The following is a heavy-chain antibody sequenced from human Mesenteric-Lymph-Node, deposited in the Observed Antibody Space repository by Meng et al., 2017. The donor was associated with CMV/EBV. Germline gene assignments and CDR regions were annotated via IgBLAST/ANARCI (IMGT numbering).Heavy chain of an antibody. CDR1: GGSISSSSYY. CDR2: LYYSGTT. Sequence: GSLRLSCTVSGGSISSSSYYWAWIRQPPGKGLEWIGSLYYSGTTYQNPSMKSRVALSVDTSKNQFSLKLSSVTAADTAVYYCARDEGMDHYDSRSGYLGWFDPWGQGTLVTVSS. CDR3: ARDEGMDHYDSRSGYLGWFDP. D-gene: IGHD3-3*01. V-gene: IGHV4-39*07. J-gene: IGHJ5*02.